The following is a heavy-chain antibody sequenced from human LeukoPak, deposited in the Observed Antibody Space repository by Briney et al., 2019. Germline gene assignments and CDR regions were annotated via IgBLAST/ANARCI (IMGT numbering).Heavy chain of an antibody. CDR2: IPYDGSIK. Sequence: GSLRLSCAASGFTFSRYGIHWVRQAPGKGLEWVAFIPYDGSIKYYADSVKGRFTISRDNSKNSLFLQMNSLRAEDTAVYYCAKDAQRGFDYSNSLQNWGQGILVTVSS. D-gene: IGHD4-11*01. J-gene: IGHJ1*01. V-gene: IGHV3-30*02. CDR3: AKDAQRGFDYSNSLQN. CDR1: GFTFSRYG.